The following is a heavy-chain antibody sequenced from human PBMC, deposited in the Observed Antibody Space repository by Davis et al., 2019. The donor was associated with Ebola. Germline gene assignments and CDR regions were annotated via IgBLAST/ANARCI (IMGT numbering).Heavy chain of an antibody. J-gene: IGHJ6*02. CDR3: ATGMPHYYGSGSRTGGYYYYGMDV. Sequence: ASVKVSCKVSGYTLTELSMHWVRQAPGKGLEWMGGFDPEDGETIYAQKFQGRVTMTEDTSTDTAYMELSSLRSEDTAVYYCATGMPHYYGSGSRTGGYYYYGMDVWGQGTTVTVSS. CDR1: GYTLTELS. D-gene: IGHD3-10*01. V-gene: IGHV1-24*01. CDR2: FDPEDGET.